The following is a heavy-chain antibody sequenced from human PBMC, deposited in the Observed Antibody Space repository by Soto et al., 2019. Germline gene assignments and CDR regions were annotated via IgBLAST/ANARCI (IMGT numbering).Heavy chain of an antibody. CDR1: GFSLSNARMG. Sequence: QVTLKESGHVLVKPTETLTLTCTVSGFSLSNARMGVSWIRQPPGKALEWLAHIFSNDEKSYSTSLKSSLTISKDTSKSQVVLTMTNMDPVDTATYYCARVHDYGDEAIDYWGQGTLVTVSS. CDR3: ARVHDYGDEAIDY. CDR2: IFSNDEK. J-gene: IGHJ4*02. D-gene: IGHD4-17*01. V-gene: IGHV2-26*01.